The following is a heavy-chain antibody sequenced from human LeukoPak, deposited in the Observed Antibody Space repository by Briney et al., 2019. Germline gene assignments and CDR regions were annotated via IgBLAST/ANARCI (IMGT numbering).Heavy chain of an antibody. CDR1: RFIFDDYA. J-gene: IGHJ4*02. V-gene: IGHV3-9*01. CDR3: AKDGGHSSVLYYFES. D-gene: IGHD6-19*01. Sequence: PGGSLRLSCEASRFIFDDYAMHWVRQAPGKGLEWVSGISWKSDSMRYADSVKGRFTVSRDNAKNSLYLEMNSLRPEDTAFYYCAKDGGHSSVLYYFESWGQGTLVTVSS. CDR2: ISWKSDSM.